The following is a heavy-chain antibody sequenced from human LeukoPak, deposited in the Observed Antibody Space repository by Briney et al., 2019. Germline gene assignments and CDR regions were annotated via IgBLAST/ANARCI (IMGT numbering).Heavy chain of an antibody. D-gene: IGHD6-19*01. J-gene: IGHJ6*03. CDR3: ARQVRPVAVADYYYYYYMDV. CDR2: INHSGST. V-gene: IGHV4-34*01. Sequence: PSETLSLTCAVYGGSFSGYYWSWIRQPPGKGLEWIGEINHSGSTNYNPSLKSRVTISVDTSENQFSLKLSSVTAADTAVYYCARQVRPVAVADYYYYYYMDVWGKGTTVTISS. CDR1: GGSFSGYY.